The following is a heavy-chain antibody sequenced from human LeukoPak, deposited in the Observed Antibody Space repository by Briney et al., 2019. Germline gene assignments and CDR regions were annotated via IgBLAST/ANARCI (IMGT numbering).Heavy chain of an antibody. CDR3: ARIKGRLYSSGWSNWFDP. Sequence: GGSLRLSCAASGFTFSSYWMHWVRQAPGKGLVWVSRINSDGSSTSYADPVKGRFTISRDNAKNTLYLQMNSLRAEDTAVYYCARIKGRLYSSGWSNWFDPWGQGTLVTVSS. CDR1: GFTFSSYW. D-gene: IGHD6-19*01. CDR2: INSDGSST. J-gene: IGHJ5*02. V-gene: IGHV3-74*01.